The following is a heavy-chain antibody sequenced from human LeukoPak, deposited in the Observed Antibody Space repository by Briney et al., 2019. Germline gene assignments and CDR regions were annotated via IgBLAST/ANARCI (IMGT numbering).Heavy chain of an antibody. CDR2: IYTSGST. CDR3: ARRGGSGSYSA. Sequence: SETLSLTCTVSGGSISSGSYYWSWIRQPAGKGLEWIGRIYTSGSTNYNPSLKSRVTISVDTSKNQFSLKLSSVTAADTAVYYCARRGGSGSYSAWGQGTLVTVSS. CDR1: GGSISSGSYY. J-gene: IGHJ5*02. D-gene: IGHD3-10*01. V-gene: IGHV4-61*02.